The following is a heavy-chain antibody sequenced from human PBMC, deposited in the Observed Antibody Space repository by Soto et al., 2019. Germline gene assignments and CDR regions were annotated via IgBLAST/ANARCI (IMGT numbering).Heavy chain of an antibody. CDR3: VKNYRSDGPGWFDP. Sequence: SETLSLTCTVSGAALSSGGYFYTWVRQSAAKGPEWIGRIYASGTTNYNPSLKTRVTMSVDASKNQFSLDLKSVTAADAAVYYCVKNYRSDGPGWFDPWGQGILVTVSS. CDR1: GAALSSGGYF. CDR2: IYASGTT. J-gene: IGHJ5*02. D-gene: IGHD3-16*02. V-gene: IGHV4-61*02.